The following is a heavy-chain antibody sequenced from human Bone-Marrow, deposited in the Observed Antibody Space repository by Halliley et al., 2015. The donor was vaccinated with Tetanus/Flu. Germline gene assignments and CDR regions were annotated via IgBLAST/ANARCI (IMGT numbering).Heavy chain of an antibody. Sequence: SLRLSCAASGFAFSNSWMSWVRQAPGKGLEWVANIKPDGSEKYYVDSVKGRFTISRDNAKSSLFLQMNSLRVEDTAVYYCASGVRWGQGTLVTVSS. CDR2: IKPDGSEK. CDR3: ASGVR. D-gene: IGHD2-8*01. V-gene: IGHV3-7*01. J-gene: IGHJ4*02. CDR1: GFAFSNSW.